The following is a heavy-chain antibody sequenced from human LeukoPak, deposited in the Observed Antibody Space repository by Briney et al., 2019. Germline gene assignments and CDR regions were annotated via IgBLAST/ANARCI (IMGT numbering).Heavy chain of an antibody. Sequence: GGSLRLSCTASGFTLAAYGMSWVRQAPGKGLEWVSAISGSGGSTYYADSVKGRFTISRDNSKNTLYLQMNSLRAEDTAVYYCAKDQDYYDSSGLFGYWGQGTLVTVSS. CDR1: GFTLAAYG. CDR3: AKDQDYYDSSGLFGY. V-gene: IGHV3-23*01. CDR2: ISGSGGST. J-gene: IGHJ4*02. D-gene: IGHD3-22*01.